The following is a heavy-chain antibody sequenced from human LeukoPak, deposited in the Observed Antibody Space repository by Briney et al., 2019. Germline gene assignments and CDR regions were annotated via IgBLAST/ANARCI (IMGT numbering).Heavy chain of an antibody. CDR2: IYYSGTT. D-gene: IGHD3-9*01. CDR1: GGFIRRNSFY. Sequence: SETLSLTCAVSGGFIRRNSFYWGWIRQPPGKGLEWIGSIYYSGTTYYNPSLKSRVTISVDTSKNQFSLKLNSVTAADTAVYYCARHVEGGCFTTFLAYWGQGTLVTVSS. J-gene: IGHJ4*02. V-gene: IGHV4-39*01. CDR3: ARHVEGGCFTTFLAY.